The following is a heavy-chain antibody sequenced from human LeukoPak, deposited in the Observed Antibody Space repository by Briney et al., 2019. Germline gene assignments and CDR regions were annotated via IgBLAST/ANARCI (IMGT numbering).Heavy chain of an antibody. CDR1: GFTFGSYA. CDR3: ARDSFYGSGSLPSDYGMDV. D-gene: IGHD3-10*01. J-gene: IGHJ6*02. CDR2: ISYDGSNK. V-gene: IGHV3-30-3*01. Sequence: PGGSLRLSCAASGFTFGSYAMHWVRQAPGKGLEWVAVISYDGSNKYYADSVKGRFTISRDNSKNTLYLQMNSLRAEDTAVYYCARDSFYGSGSLPSDYGMDVWGQGTTVTVSS.